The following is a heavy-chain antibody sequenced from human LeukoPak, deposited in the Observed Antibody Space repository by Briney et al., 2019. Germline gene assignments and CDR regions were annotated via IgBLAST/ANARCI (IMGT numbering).Heavy chain of an antibody. Sequence: SETLSLTCTVSGDSVSSGSYYWGWIRQPPGKGLEWIGYISYSGSTNYNPSLKSRVTISVVTSKNQFSLRLTSVTAADTAVYYCARHPKEAGSFDPWGQGTLVTVSS. CDR1: GDSVSSGSYY. CDR2: ISYSGST. CDR3: ARHPKEAGSFDP. J-gene: IGHJ5*02. V-gene: IGHV4-61*01.